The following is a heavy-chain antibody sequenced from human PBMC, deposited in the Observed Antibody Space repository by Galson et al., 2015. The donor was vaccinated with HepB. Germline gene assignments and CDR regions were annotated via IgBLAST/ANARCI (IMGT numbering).Heavy chain of an antibody. CDR2: INPSGGST. D-gene: IGHD3-22*01. CDR1: GYTVTSYY. V-gene: IGHV1-46*01. J-gene: IGHJ5*02. CDR3: ARGAELTYYYDSSGYGAWFDP. Sequence: SVKVSCKASGYTVTSYYMHWVRQAPGQGLEWMGIINPSGGSTSYAQKFQGRVTMTRDTSTSTVYMELSSLRSEDTAVYYCARGAELTYYYDSSGYGAWFDPWGQGTLVTVSS.